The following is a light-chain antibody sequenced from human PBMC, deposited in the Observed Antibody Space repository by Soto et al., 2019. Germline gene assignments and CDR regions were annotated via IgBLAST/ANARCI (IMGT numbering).Light chain of an antibody. Sequence: EIVLTQSPGTLSLSPGERATLSCRASQGVSSYLAWYQQKPGQAPRLLTYDASNRATGIPARFSGSGSGTDFTLTISSLEPEDFAVYYCQQRSNWRSITFGQGTRLEIK. V-gene: IGKV3-11*01. CDR3: QQRSNWRSIT. J-gene: IGKJ5*01. CDR1: QGVSSY. CDR2: DAS.